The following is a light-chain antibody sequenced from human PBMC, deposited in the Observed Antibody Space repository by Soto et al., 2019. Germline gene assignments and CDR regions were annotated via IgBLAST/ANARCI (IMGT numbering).Light chain of an antibody. Sequence: QAVVTQEPSFSVSPGGTVTLTCGLSSGSVSTSYYPSWYQQTPGQAPRTLIYSTNTRSSGVPDRFSGCILGNKAALTITGAQADDESDYYCVLYMGSGIRVFGTGTKLTVL. V-gene: IGLV8-61*01. J-gene: IGLJ1*01. CDR1: SGSVSTSYY. CDR3: VLYMGSGIRV. CDR2: STN.